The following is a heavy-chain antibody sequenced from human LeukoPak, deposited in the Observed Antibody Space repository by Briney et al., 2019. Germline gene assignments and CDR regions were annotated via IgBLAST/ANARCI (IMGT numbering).Heavy chain of an antibody. CDR2: ISSSSSYI. Sequence: PGGSLRLSCAASGFTFSSYSMNWVRQAPGKGLEWVSSISSSSSYIYYADSVEGRFTISRDNAKNSLYLQMNSLRAEDTAVYYCARREYSSGWEDYYYGMDVWGQGTTVTVSS. V-gene: IGHV3-21*01. J-gene: IGHJ6*02. D-gene: IGHD6-19*01. CDR1: GFTFSSYS. CDR3: ARREYSSGWEDYYYGMDV.